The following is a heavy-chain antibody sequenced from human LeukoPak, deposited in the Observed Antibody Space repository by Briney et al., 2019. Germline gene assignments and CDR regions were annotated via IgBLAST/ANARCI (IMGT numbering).Heavy chain of an antibody. V-gene: IGHV4-34*01. CDR2: INHSGST. CDR1: GGSFSGYY. J-gene: IGHJ4*02. CDR3: ARGQGRDGYNGILDF. Sequence: SETLSLTCAVYGGSFSGYYWSWIRQPPGKGLEWIGEINHSGSTGHNPSLKSRVTISVDTSKNQFSLKLSSVTAADTAVYYCARGQGRDGYNGILDFWGQGTLVTVSS. D-gene: IGHD5-24*01.